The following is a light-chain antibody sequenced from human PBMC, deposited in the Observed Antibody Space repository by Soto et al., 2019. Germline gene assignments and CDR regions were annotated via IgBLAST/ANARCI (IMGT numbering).Light chain of an antibody. CDR3: QQINSFPAT. CDR1: QGISSY. CDR2: DAS. J-gene: IGKJ4*01. V-gene: IGKV1-9*01. Sequence: DIQLTQSPSFLSASVGDRVTITCRASQGISSYLAWYQQRPGKAPKLLIYDASTLQSGVPSRFSGSGSGTEFTLTISSLQPEDFSTYYCQQINSFPATFGGGTKVDIK.